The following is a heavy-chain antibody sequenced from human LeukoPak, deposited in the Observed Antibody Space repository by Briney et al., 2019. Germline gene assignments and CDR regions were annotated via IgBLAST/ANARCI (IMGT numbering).Heavy chain of an antibody. V-gene: IGHV3-23*01. CDR1: GFTFSSYG. Sequence: HTGGSLRLSCAASGFTFSSYGMSWVRQAPGKGLEWVSAISGSGGSTYYADSVKGRFTISRDNSKNTLYLQMNSLRAEDTAVYYCAKVPEITMIVVVIPDLYFDYWGQGTLVTVSS. J-gene: IGHJ4*02. CDR2: ISGSGGST. CDR3: AKVPEITMIVVVIPDLYFDY. D-gene: IGHD3-22*01.